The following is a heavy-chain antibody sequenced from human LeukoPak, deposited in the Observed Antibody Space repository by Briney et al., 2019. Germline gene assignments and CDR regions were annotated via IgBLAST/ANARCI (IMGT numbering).Heavy chain of an antibody. V-gene: IGHV3-74*01. CDR2: INSDLSST. J-gene: IGHJ3*02. D-gene: IGHD3-3*01. CDR1: GFTFRNYW. CDR3: ARSSVNEMRLLEAFDI. Sequence: GGSLRLSCAASGFTFRNYWMHWVRQAPGKGLVWVSRINSDLSSTTYADSVKGRFTISRDNSKNTLYLQMNSLRAEDTAVYYCARSSVNEMRLLEAFDIWGQGTMVTVSS.